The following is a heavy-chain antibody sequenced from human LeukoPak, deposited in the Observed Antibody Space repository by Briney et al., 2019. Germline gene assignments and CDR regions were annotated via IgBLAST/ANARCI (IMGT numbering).Heavy chain of an antibody. Sequence: PSETLSLTCTLSRGSISNFYWSWIRQPPGKGLEWIGYIYYSGNTDYNPPITSRVTISVDTSKNQFSLRLSSVTAADTAVYYCARDRPNSTSLDYWGQGTLVTVSS. CDR3: ARDRPNSTSLDY. J-gene: IGHJ4*02. CDR2: IYYSGNT. CDR1: RGSISNFY. V-gene: IGHV4-59*01. D-gene: IGHD2/OR15-2a*01.